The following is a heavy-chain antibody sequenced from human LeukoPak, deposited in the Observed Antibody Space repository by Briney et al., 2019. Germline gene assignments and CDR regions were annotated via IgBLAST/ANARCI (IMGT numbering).Heavy chain of an antibody. V-gene: IGHV3-13*01. J-gene: IGHJ2*01. Sequence: PGGSLRLSCAPSGFTFSSYDMHWVRPATGKGLEWVSAIGTAGDTYYPGSVKGRFTISRENAKNSLCLQMNSLRAGDRVVYYCARVQGLDFRWYFDLWGRGTLVTVSS. CDR2: IGTAGDT. CDR3: ARVQGLDFRWYFDL. CDR1: GFTFSSYD.